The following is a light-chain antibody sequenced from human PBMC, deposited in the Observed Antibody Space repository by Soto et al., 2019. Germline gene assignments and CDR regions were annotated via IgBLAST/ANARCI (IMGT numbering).Light chain of an antibody. CDR3: QEYAFSPPLT. V-gene: IGKV3-20*01. Sequence: IVLTQSPGTLSLSPGERATLSCRASQSLNYNYLAWYHQKPGQAPRLVIYDASTRATRIPDRLSGSGSGTDFTLTISRREPGDSALYYCQEYAFSPPLTFGPGTRLEIK. J-gene: IGKJ5*01. CDR1: QSLNYNY. CDR2: DAS.